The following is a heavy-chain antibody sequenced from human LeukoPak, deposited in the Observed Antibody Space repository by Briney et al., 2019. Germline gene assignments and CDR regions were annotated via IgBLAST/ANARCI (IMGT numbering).Heavy chain of an antibody. J-gene: IGHJ4*02. D-gene: IGHD3-22*01. V-gene: IGHV1-18*01. Sequence: ASVTVSFKASGYIFISYGISWVRQAPGQGLEWMGWISAYNGNTKYAQKLQGRVTMTTDTSTSTAYMELRSLRSDDTAVYYCARDVRGIVGMDYFDYRGQGTLVTVSS. CDR3: ARDVRGIVGMDYFDY. CDR1: GYIFISYG. CDR2: ISAYNGNT.